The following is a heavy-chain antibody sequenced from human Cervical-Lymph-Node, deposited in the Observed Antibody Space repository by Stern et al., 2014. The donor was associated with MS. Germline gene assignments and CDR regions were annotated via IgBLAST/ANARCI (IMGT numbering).Heavy chain of an antibody. CDR1: GFTFSSYG. V-gene: IGHV3-33*01. Sequence: QLVESGGGVVQPGRSLRLSCAASGFTFSSYGMHWVRQAPGKGLEWVAVIWYDGGNTYYTDSVQGRFTTHRDNSKNTLYLQMNSLRAEDAAVYYCARDQSGNYYGMDVWGQGTTVTVSS. D-gene: IGHD3-10*01. CDR3: ARDQSGNYYGMDV. CDR2: IWYDGGNT. J-gene: IGHJ6*02.